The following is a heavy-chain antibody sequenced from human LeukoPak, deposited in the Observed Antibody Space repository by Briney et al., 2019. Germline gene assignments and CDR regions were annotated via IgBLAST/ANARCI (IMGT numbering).Heavy chain of an antibody. V-gene: IGHV3-23*01. CDR1: GFTFSSYA. D-gene: IGHD2-21*02. Sequence: GGSLRLSCAASGFTFSSYAMSWVGQAPGKGLEWVSAISGSGGSTYYADSVKGRFTISRDNSKNTLYLQMNSLRAEDTTVYYCAKRPVLAYCGGDCYPSYYYGMDVWGQGTTVTVSS. CDR3: AKRPVLAYCGGDCYPSYYYGMDV. CDR2: ISGSGGST. J-gene: IGHJ6*02.